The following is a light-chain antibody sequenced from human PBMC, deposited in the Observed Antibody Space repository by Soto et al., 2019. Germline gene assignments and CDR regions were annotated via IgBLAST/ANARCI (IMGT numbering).Light chain of an antibody. CDR3: QTWGTGILV. J-gene: IGLJ2*01. V-gene: IGLV4-69*01. CDR2: LNSDGSH. CDR1: SGHSSYS. Sequence: QLVLTQSPSASASLGASVKLTCTLSSGHSSYSIAWHQQQPEKGPRYLMKLNSDGSHSKGGEIPDRFSGSSSGAERYLTISSLQSEDEADYYCQTWGTGILVFGGGTKLTVL.